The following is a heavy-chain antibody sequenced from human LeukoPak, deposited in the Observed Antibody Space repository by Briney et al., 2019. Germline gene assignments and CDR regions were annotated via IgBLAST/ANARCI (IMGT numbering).Heavy chain of an antibody. Sequence: GASVKVSCKASGYTFTGYYMHWVRQAPGQGLEWMGWINPNSGGTNYAQKFQGRVTMTRDTSISTAYMELSRLRSDDTAVYYCARSLTFGGVIVKFDYWGQGTLVTVSP. J-gene: IGHJ4*02. CDR1: GYTFTGYY. CDR3: ARSLTFGGVIVKFDY. D-gene: IGHD3-16*02. V-gene: IGHV1-2*02. CDR2: INPNSGGT.